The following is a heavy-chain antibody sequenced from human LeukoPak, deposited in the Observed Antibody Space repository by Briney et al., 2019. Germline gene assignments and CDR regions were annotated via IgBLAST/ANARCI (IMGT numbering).Heavy chain of an antibody. Sequence: GGSLRLSCAASGFTFSIYAMSWVRQAPGKGLEWVSSTSSGGDYTYYAGSVKGRFTISRDNSKNTLYLQMNSLRAEDTATYYCAKDRPNYYESNGHYYRRDGDSWGQGTLVTVSS. CDR2: TSSGGDYT. J-gene: IGHJ5*01. D-gene: IGHD3-22*01. CDR1: GFTFSIYA. V-gene: IGHV3-23*01. CDR3: AKDRPNYYESNGHYYRRDGDS.